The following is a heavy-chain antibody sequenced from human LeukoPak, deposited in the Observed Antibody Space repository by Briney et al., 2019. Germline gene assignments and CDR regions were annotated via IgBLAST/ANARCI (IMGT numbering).Heavy chain of an antibody. J-gene: IGHJ6*02. CDR1: GGSISSYY. CDR3: ARDIVYYYYGMDV. CDR2: IYYTGST. V-gene: IGHV4-59*12. D-gene: IGHD3-16*02. Sequence: SETLSLTCTVSGGSISSYYWNWIRQPPGKGLEWIGYIYYTGSTNYNPSLKSRVTISVDTSKNQFSLKLSSVTAADTAVYYCARDIVYYYYGMDVWGQGTTVTVSS.